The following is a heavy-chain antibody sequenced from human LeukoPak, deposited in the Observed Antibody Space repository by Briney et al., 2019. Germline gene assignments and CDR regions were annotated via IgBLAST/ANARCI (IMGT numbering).Heavy chain of an antibody. CDR2: IYSGGST. CDR3: ARHSGSYSGYFQH. V-gene: IGHV3-66*04. Sequence: PGGSLRLSCAASGFTVSSNYMSWVRQAPGKGLEWVSVIYSGGSTYYADSVKGRFTISRDNSKNTLYLQMNSLRAEDTAVYYCARHSGSYSGYFQHWGQGTLVTVSS. CDR1: GFTVSSNY. J-gene: IGHJ1*01. D-gene: IGHD1-26*01.